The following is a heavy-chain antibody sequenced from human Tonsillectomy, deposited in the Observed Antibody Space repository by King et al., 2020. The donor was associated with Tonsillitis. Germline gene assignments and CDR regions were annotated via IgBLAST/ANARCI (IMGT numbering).Heavy chain of an antibody. V-gene: IGHV3-53*04. Sequence: QLVQSGGGLVQPGGSLRLSCAASGFTVSSNYMSWVRQAPGKGLEWVSVIYSGGSTYYADSVKGRFTISRHNSKNTVYLQMNSLRDEDTAVYYCARDGDDSSGYYYYAMDVWGQGTTVTVSS. D-gene: IGHD3-22*01. CDR1: GFTVSSNY. J-gene: IGHJ6*02. CDR3: ARDGDDSSGYYYYAMDV. CDR2: IYSGGST.